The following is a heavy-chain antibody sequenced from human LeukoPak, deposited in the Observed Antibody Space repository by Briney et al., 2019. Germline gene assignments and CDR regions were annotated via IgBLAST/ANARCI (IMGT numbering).Heavy chain of an antibody. CDR2: ISGSGGST. D-gene: IGHD2-21*02. V-gene: IGHV3-23*01. J-gene: IGHJ6*03. Sequence: GGSLRLSCAASGFTFSSYAMSWVRQAPGKGLEWVSAISGSGGSTYYADSVKGRFTISRDNSKNTLYLQMNSLRAEDTAVYYCAKVTHRYYYYYMDVWGKGTTVTVSS. CDR1: GFTFSSYA. CDR3: AKVTHRYYYYYMDV.